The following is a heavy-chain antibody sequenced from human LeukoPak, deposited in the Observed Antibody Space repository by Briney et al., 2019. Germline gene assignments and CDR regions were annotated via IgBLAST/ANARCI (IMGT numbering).Heavy chain of an antibody. CDR3: ARGRGHNWNYKVGQKYYYYMDV. J-gene: IGHJ6*03. D-gene: IGHD1-7*01. CDR1: GFTFSSYA. Sequence: PGGSLRLPCAASGFTFSSYAMSWIRQPPGKGLEWIGEINHSGSTNYNPSLKSRVTISVDTSKNQFCLKLSSVTAADTAVYYCARGRGHNWNYKVGQKYYYYMDVWGKGTTVTVSS. V-gene: IGHV4-34*01. CDR2: INHSGST.